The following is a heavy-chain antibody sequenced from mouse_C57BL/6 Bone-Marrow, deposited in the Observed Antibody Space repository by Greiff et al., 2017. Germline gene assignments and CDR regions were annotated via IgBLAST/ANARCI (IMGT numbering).Heavy chain of an antibody. D-gene: IGHD1-1*01. J-gene: IGHJ2*01. CDR3: ARENYYVSSYKRKSYYFDY. CDR2: ISSGSSTI. V-gene: IGHV5-17*01. Sequence: EVQLVESGGGLVKPGGSLKLSCAASGFTFSDYGMHWVRQAPEKGLEWVAYISSGSSTIYYADTVKGRFTISRDNAKNTLFLQMTSLRSEDTAMYYCARENYYVSSYKRKSYYFDYWGQGTTLTVSS. CDR1: GFTFSDYG.